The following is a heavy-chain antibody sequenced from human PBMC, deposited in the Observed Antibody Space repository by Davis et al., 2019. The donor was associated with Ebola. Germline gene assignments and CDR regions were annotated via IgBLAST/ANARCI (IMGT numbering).Heavy chain of an antibody. CDR2: INHSGST. D-gene: IGHD3-3*02. Sequence: PSETLSLTCAVYGGSFSGYYWSWIRQPPGKGLEWIGEINHSGSTNYNPSLKSRVTISVDTSKNQFSLKLSFVTAADTAVYYCSSGISDYYYGMDVWGQGTTVTVSS. CDR1: GGSFSGYY. V-gene: IGHV4-34*01. J-gene: IGHJ6*02. CDR3: SSGISDYYYGMDV.